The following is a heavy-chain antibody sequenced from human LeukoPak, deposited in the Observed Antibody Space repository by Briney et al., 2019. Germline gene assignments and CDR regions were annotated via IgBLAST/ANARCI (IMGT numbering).Heavy chain of an antibody. V-gene: IGHV3-21*01. Sequence: GGSLRLSCAASGFSISDDSMTWVRQAPGKGLEWVSFISSTGSYIYYADSVKGRFTISRDNAKNTLNLQMNSLRAEDTAVYYCARDLGQYYDTSDNWFDPWGQGTLVTVSS. CDR2: ISSTGSYI. CDR1: GFSISDDS. CDR3: ARDLGQYYDTSDNWFDP. D-gene: IGHD3-22*01. J-gene: IGHJ5*02.